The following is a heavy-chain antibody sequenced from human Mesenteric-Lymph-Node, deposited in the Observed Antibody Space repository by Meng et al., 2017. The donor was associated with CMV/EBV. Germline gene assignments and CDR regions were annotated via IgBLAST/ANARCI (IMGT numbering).Heavy chain of an antibody. CDR3: ARSGLIRFGELYWFDP. CDR2: INPNSGGT. D-gene: IGHD3-10*01. V-gene: IGHV1-2*06. Sequence: STFTGYYMHWVRQAPGQGLEWMRRINPNSGGTSYAQKFQGRLTMTRDTSISTAYMELSRLRSDDTAVYYCARSGLIRFGELYWFDPWGQGTLVTVSS. J-gene: IGHJ5*02. CDR1: STFTGYY.